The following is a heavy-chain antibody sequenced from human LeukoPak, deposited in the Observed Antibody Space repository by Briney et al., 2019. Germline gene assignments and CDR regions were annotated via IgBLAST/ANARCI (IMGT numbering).Heavy chain of an antibody. CDR1: GFTFDDYA. Sequence: GGSLRLSCAASGFTFDDYAMHWVRQAPGKGLEWVAGISWSSGIIGYADSVKGRFTISRDNAENSLHLQMNSLRTEDTALYFCARDAWRRAFNYGMDVWGQGTTVAVSS. J-gene: IGHJ6*02. D-gene: IGHD5-12*01. CDR3: ARDAWRRAFNYGMDV. V-gene: IGHV3-9*01. CDR2: ISWSSGII.